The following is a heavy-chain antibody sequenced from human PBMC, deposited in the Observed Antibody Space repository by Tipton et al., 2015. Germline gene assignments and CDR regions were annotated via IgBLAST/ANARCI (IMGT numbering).Heavy chain of an antibody. CDR2: TYYRSQWYS. D-gene: IGHD4-23*01. Sequence: GLVKPSQTLLLTCAIFGDTVSSNRAAWNWIRQSPSRGLEWLGRTYYRSQWYSDYAVSVKSRITINSDTSKNQFSLQLNSVTPEDTAVYYCARARGRHGGLFDSWGQGILVTVSS. CDR1: GDTVSSNRAA. CDR3: ARARGRHGGLFDS. J-gene: IGHJ4*02. V-gene: IGHV6-1*01.